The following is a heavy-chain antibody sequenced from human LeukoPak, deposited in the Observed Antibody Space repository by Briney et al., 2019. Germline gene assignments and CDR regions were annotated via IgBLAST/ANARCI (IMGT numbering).Heavy chain of an antibody. CDR2: INHSGST. CDR1: GGSFSGYY. Sequence: SETLSLTCAVYGGSFSGYYWSWIRQPPGKGLEWIGEINHSGSTNYNPSLKSRVTISVDTFKNQFSLKLSSVTAADTAVYYCARAHGVIVVVPAANQNWFDPWGQGTLVTVSS. D-gene: IGHD2-2*01. CDR3: ARAHGVIVVVPAANQNWFDP. V-gene: IGHV4-34*01. J-gene: IGHJ5*02.